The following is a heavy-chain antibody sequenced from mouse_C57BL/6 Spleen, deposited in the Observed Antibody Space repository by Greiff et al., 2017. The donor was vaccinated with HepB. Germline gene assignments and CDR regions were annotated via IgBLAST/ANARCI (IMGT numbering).Heavy chain of an antibody. J-gene: IGHJ2*01. CDR2: IDPNRGGT. CDR3: ARGDYSGSRDDFDD. D-gene: IGHD2-4*01. CDR1: GYTFTSYW. Sequence: QVQLQQSGAELVKPGASVKLSCKASGYTFTSYWMHWVKQRPGRGLVWIGRIDPNRGGTKYNEKFKSKATLTVDKSSSTAYMQLSSLTSEDAAVYNCARGDYSGSRDDFDDWGKGTTLTVSS. V-gene: IGHV1-72*01.